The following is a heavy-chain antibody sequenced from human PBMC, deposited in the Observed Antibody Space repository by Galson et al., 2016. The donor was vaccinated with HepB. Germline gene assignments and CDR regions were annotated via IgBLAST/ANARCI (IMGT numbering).Heavy chain of an antibody. CDR1: GFTFSRYY. V-gene: IGHV3-7*03. CDR3: VRDENVHSGHDYDY. D-gene: IGHD5-12*01. J-gene: IGHJ4*02. CDR2: IKEDGSEK. Sequence: SLRLSCAASGFTFSRYYMNWVRQPPGKGLEWVATIKEDGSEKYYVDSVRGRFTISRDNAESSLYLQMNSLRPEDTALFYCVRDENVHSGHDYDYWGQGTLVTVSS.